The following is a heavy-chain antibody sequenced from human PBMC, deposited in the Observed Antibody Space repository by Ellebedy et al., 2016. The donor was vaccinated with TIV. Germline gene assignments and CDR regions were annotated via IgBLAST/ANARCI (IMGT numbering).Heavy chain of an antibody. D-gene: IGHD5/OR15-5a*01. V-gene: IGHV5-51*01. Sequence: GESLKISCQASGYSFTNYWIGWVRQMPGKGLEWMGIFYPGDSDTRYSPSFQGQVTISADKSISTAYLQWSSLKASDTAMYYCARLIYEAFDIWGQGTMVTVSS. CDR1: GYSFTNYW. CDR2: FYPGDSDT. J-gene: IGHJ3*02. CDR3: ARLIYEAFDI.